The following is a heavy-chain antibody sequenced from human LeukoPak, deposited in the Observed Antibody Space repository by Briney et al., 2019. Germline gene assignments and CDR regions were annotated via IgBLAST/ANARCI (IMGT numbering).Heavy chain of an antibody. CDR3: ARISIYYDSSGYSDADYFDY. D-gene: IGHD3-22*01. Sequence: SETLSLTCTVSGGSLSSYYWSWTRQPPGKGLEWIGYIYSSGSTNYNPSLRSRVTLSIDTSKNQFSLKLSSVTPADTAVYYCARISIYYDSSGYSDADYFDYWGQGLLVTVSS. CDR2: IYSSGST. V-gene: IGHV4-59*01. CDR1: GGSLSSYY. J-gene: IGHJ4*02.